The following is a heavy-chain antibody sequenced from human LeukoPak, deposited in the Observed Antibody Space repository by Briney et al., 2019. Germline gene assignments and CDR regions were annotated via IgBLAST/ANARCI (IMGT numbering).Heavy chain of an antibody. D-gene: IGHD3-3*01. CDR3: ARARLLDFYYYYMDV. Sequence: SETLSLTCTVSGGSISSYYWSWIRQPPGKGLEWIGYIYYSGSTNYNPSLKSRVTISVDTSKNQSSLKLSSVTAADTALYYCARARLLDFYYYYMDVWGKGTTVTVSS. CDR2: IYYSGST. V-gene: IGHV4-59*01. J-gene: IGHJ6*03. CDR1: GGSISSYY.